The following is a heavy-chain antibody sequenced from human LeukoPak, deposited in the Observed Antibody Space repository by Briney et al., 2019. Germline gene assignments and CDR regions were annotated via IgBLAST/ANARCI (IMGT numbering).Heavy chain of an antibody. CDR2: ISAYNGNT. J-gene: IGHJ4*02. CDR1: GYTFTSYG. Sequence: ASVKVSCKASGYTFTSYGISWVRQAPGQGLEWMGWISAYNGNTNYAQKLQGRVTMTTDTSTSTAYMELRSLRSDDTAVYYCARARSLGVGATTYGYWGQRTLVTVSS. CDR3: ARARSLGVGATTYGY. V-gene: IGHV1-18*01. D-gene: IGHD1-26*01.